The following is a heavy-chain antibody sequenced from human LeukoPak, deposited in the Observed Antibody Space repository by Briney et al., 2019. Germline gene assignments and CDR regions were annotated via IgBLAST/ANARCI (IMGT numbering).Heavy chain of an antibody. D-gene: IGHD2-15*01. Sequence: ASVKVSCTASGYTFTIYGISWVRQAPGQGLEWMGWISAYNGNTNYAQKLQGRVTMTTDTSTSTAYMELRSLRSDDTAVYYCARSRSRGGGSCYGYWGQGTLVTVSS. CDR3: ARSRSRGGGSCYGY. CDR1: GYTFTIYG. J-gene: IGHJ4*02. V-gene: IGHV1-18*01. CDR2: ISAYNGNT.